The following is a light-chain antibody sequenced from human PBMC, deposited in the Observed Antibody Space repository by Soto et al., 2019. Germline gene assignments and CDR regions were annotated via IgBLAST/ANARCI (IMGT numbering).Light chain of an antibody. CDR2: SDH. Sequence: QSVLTQPPSASGTPGQRVTISRSGSSSNIGSNAVTWYQHFPGTAPKVLIYSDHQRPSGVPDRFSGSKSGTSASLAISGLRAEDEADYFCAAWGDRLNTWVFGGGTKVTVL. V-gene: IGLV1-44*01. J-gene: IGLJ3*02. CDR1: SSNIGSNA. CDR3: AAWGDRLNTWV.